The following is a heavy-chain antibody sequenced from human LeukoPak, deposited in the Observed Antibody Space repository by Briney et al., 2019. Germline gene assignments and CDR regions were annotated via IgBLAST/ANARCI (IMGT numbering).Heavy chain of an antibody. Sequence: ASVKVSCKASGYTFTGYYMHWVRQAPGQGLEWMGWINPNSGGTNYAQKFQGRVTMTEDTSTDTAYMELSSLRSEDTAVYYCATDGRGHIAAAGYYYYYMDVWGKGTTVTVSS. D-gene: IGHD6-13*01. CDR3: ATDGRGHIAAAGYYYYYMDV. CDR1: GYTFTGYY. CDR2: INPNSGGT. V-gene: IGHV1-2*02. J-gene: IGHJ6*03.